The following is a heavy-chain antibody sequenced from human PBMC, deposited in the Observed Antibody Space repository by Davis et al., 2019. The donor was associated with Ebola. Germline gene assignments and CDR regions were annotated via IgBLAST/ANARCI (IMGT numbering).Heavy chain of an antibody. J-gene: IGHJ4*02. V-gene: IGHV3-7*01. CDR1: GFTFSSYW. CDR2: IKQDGSVK. D-gene: IGHD4-23*01. CDR3: ARDRSYGGKSDFDC. Sequence: GESLKISCAASGFTFSSYWMSWVRQAPGKGLEWVANIKQDGSVKYYVDSVKGRFTISRDNPKNSLYLQLNSLTAEDTAVYYCARDRSYGGKSDFDCWGQGTLVTVSS.